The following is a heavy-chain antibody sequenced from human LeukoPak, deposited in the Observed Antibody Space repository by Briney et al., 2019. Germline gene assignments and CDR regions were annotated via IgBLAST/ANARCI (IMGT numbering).Heavy chain of an antibody. CDR1: GYSFANYW. J-gene: IGHJ4*02. CDR3: ARRRHCTSGACEDFNY. D-gene: IGHD2-8*01. Sequence: GESLKISCKGSGYSFANYWIGWVRQMPGKGLEWMGTIYPGDSDTRYSPSFHGQVPISADKSISTAYLQWSSLKASDTAMYYCARRRHCTSGACEDFNYWGQGTLVTVSS. V-gene: IGHV5-51*01. CDR2: IYPGDSDT.